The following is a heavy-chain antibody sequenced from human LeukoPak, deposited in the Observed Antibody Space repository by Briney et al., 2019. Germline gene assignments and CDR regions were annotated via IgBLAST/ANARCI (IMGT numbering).Heavy chain of an antibody. CDR2: IIPILGIA. CDR3: ARDLRRAAFDI. J-gene: IGHJ3*02. D-gene: IGHD3-10*01. CDR1: GGTFSSYA. V-gene: IGHV1-69*04. Sequence: ASVKVSCKASGGTFSSYAISWVRQAPGQGLEWMGRIIPILGIANYAQKFQGRVTITADKSTSTAYMELSSLRSEDTAVYYCARDLRRAAFDIWGQGTMVTVSS.